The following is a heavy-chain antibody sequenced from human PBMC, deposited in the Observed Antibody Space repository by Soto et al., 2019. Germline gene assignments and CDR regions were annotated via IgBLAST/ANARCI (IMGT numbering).Heavy chain of an antibody. CDR2: IWYGGSNK. D-gene: IGHD6-6*01. J-gene: IGHJ4*02. CDR3: ARDRGSIAALGY. Sequence: GGSLRLSCAASGFTFSSYGMHWVRQAPGKGLEWVAVIWYGGSNKYSADSVKGRFTISRDNSKNTLYLQMNSLRAEDTAVYYWARDRGSIAALGYWGQGTLVTVSS. CDR1: GFTFSSYG. V-gene: IGHV3-33*01.